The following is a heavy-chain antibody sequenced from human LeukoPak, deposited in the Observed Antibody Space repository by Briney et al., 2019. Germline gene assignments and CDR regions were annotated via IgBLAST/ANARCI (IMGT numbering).Heavy chain of an antibody. J-gene: IGHJ4*02. D-gene: IGHD4-23*01. CDR2: IYYSGST. CDR3: ARDHPDYGGFDY. Sequence: KPSETLSLTCTVSGGSVSSGSYYWSWIRQPPGKGLEWIGYIYYSGSTNYNPSLKSRVTISVDTSKNQFSLKLSSVTAADTAVYYCARDHPDYGGFDYWGQGTLVTVSS. CDR1: GGSVSSGSYY. V-gene: IGHV4-61*01.